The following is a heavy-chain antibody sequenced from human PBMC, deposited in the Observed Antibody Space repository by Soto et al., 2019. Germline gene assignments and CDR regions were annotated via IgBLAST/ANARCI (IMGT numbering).Heavy chain of an antibody. V-gene: IGHV4-30-4*01. J-gene: IGHJ4*02. CDR1: GGSISSGDYY. CDR3: ARDGDYYDSSGYYWRYFDY. D-gene: IGHD3-22*01. CDR2: IYYSGST. Sequence: PSETLSLTCTVSGGSISSGDYYWSWIRQPPGKGLEWIGYIYYSGSTYYNTSLKSRVTISVDTSKNQFSLKLSSVTAADTAVYYCARDGDYYDSSGYYWRYFDYWGQGTLVTVSS.